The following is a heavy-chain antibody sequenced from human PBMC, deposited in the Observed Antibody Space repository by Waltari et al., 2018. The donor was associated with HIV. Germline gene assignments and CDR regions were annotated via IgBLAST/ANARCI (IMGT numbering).Heavy chain of an antibody. CDR1: AFTFSNSW. V-gene: IGHV3-15*01. Sequence: EVQLVESGGGLVQPGGSLSLSCAASAFTFSNSWMSWVRQAPGKGLEWVGRIKSKTDGGTTDYAAPVKGRFTISRDDSKNTLYLQMNSLKTEDTAVYYCTTDFGGSSDYWGQGTLVTVSS. CDR2: IKSKTDGGTT. CDR3: TTDFGGSSDY. D-gene: IGHD1-26*01. J-gene: IGHJ4*02.